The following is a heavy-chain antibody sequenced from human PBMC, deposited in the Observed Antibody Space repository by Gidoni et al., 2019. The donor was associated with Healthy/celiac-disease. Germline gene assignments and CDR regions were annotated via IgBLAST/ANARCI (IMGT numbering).Heavy chain of an antibody. CDR1: GFTFSSYA. D-gene: IGHD3-16*01. CDR3: AKVAFGGVMVFDY. J-gene: IGHJ4*02. CDR2: ISGSGCST. V-gene: IGHV3-23*01. Sequence: EVQLLESGGGLVQPGGSLSLSCAAPGFTFSSYAMSWVRQAPGKGLEWVSAISGSGCSTYYADSVKGRFTISRDNSKNTLYLQMNSLRAEDTAVYYCAKVAFGGVMVFDYWGQGTLVTVSS.